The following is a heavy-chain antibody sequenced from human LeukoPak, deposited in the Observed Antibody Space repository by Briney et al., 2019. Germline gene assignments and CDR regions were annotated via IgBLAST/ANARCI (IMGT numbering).Heavy chain of an antibody. Sequence: GGSLRLSCAASGFDFSSHELNWVRQAPGKGLGWISYVGGYEGAIYYADSVKGRFTISRDNAKNLVYLQMNSLRVEDTAMYYCAKGISGSLIYYFDSWGKGDLVIVSS. CDR2: VGGYEGAI. J-gene: IGHJ4*02. CDR3: AKGISGSLIYYFDS. V-gene: IGHV3-48*03. D-gene: IGHD1-26*01. CDR1: GFDFSSHE.